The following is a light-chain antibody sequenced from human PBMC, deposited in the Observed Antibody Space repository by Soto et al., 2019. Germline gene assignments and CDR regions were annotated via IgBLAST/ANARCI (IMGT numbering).Light chain of an antibody. CDR3: QQYGSSGT. CDR2: DTS. Sequence: EVVMTQSPATLSVSPGEGVTLSCRANQGIGDTLAWYQHKPGQTPRLLIYDTSTRATGVPARFIGSGSGTDFTLTIRRLEPEDFAVYYCQQYGSSGTFGQGTKVDIK. V-gene: IGKV3-15*01. J-gene: IGKJ1*01. CDR1: QGIGDT.